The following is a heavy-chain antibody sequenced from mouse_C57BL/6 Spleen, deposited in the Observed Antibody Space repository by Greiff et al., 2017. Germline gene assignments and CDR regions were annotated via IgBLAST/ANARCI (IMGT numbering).Heavy chain of an antibody. V-gene: IGHV1-64*01. CDR3: AIPSRDYFGTWVAY. CDR1: GYTFNSYW. CDR2: IHPNSGST. D-gene: IGHD2-4*01. J-gene: IGHJ3*01. Sequence: QVQLQQPGAELVKPGASVKLSCKASGYTFNSYWMHWVKQRPGQGLEWIGMIHPNSGSTNYNEKFKSKATLTVDTSSNTAYMQLSSLTSEDSAVYYWAIPSRDYFGTWVAYWCQGTLVTVSA.